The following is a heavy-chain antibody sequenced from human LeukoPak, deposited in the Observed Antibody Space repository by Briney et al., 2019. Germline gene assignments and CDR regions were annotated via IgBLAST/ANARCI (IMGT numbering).Heavy chain of an antibody. J-gene: IGHJ4*02. D-gene: IGHD6-19*01. CDR1: GFTFSSYA. V-gene: IGHV3-23*01. Sequence: GGSLRLSCAASGFTFSSYAMSWVRQAPGKGLEWVSAISGSGGSTYYADSVKGRFTISRDNSKNTLYLQTNSLRAEDTAVYYCAKDKSGWYASEVDYWGQGTLVTVSS. CDR2: ISGSGGST. CDR3: AKDKSGWYASEVDY.